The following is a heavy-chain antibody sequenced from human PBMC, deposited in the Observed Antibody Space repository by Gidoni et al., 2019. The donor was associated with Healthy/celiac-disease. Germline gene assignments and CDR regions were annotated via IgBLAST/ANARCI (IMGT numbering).Heavy chain of an antibody. CDR3: ARGSQGGLYYFDY. Sequence: EVQLLESGGGLVQPGGSLRISCAASGFPFSSYAMSWVRQAPGKGLEWVSAISGSGGSTYYADSVKGRFTISRDNSKNTLYLQMNSLRAEDTAVYYCARGSQGGLYYFDYWGQGTLVTVSS. J-gene: IGHJ4*02. CDR2: ISGSGGST. CDR1: GFPFSSYA. V-gene: IGHV3-23*01. D-gene: IGHD3-16*01.